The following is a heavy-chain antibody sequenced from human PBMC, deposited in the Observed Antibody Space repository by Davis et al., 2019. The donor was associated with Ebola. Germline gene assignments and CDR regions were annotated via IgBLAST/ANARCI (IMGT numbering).Heavy chain of an antibody. CDR2: FYPADSST. Sequence: GESLKISCKGSGYNFPSYWIAWVRQMPGKGLEWMGSFYPADSSTRYSPSFQGQVTISADKSISPAYLQWRSPEASDTAMYFCARRVRSGDPGMDVWGQGTTVTVSS. CDR3: ARRVRSGDPGMDV. J-gene: IGHJ6*02. CDR1: GYNFPSYW. D-gene: IGHD6-19*01. V-gene: IGHV5-51*01.